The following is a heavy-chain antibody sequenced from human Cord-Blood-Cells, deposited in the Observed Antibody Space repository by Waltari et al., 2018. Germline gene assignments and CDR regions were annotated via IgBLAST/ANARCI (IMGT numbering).Heavy chain of an antibody. V-gene: IGHV1-69*01. CDR2: IIPIFGTA. Sequence: QVQRVQSGAEVKKSGSSVKVSCKASVGTCSSYAISWVRQAPGQGLEWMGGIIPIFGTANYAQKFQGRVTITADESTSTAYMELSSLRSEDTAVYYCARDGKIAAAGLGRPRGWFDPWGQGTLVTVSS. CDR3: ARDGKIAAAGLGRPRGWFDP. J-gene: IGHJ5*02. D-gene: IGHD6-13*01. CDR1: VGTCSSYA.